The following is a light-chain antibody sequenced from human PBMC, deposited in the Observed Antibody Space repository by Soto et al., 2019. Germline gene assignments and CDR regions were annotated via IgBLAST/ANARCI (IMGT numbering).Light chain of an antibody. V-gene: IGLV2-8*01. CDR3: SSYAGSNNLGV. Sequence: SVLAQPASAYGSPVQSVTISCTGTSSDVGGYNYVSWYQQHPGKAPKLMIYEVSKRPSGVPDRFSGYKSGNTASLTVSGLQAEDEADYYCSSYAGSNNLGVFGTGTKVTVL. CDR1: SSDVGGYNY. CDR2: EVS. J-gene: IGLJ1*01.